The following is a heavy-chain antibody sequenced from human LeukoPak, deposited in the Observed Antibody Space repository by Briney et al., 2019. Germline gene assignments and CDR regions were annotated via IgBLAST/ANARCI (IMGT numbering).Heavy chain of an antibody. CDR3: AKSDLDTAMVNDAFDI. D-gene: IGHD5-18*01. J-gene: IGHJ3*02. CDR2: ISYDGSNK. V-gene: IGHV3-30-3*02. CDR1: GFTFSSYA. Sequence: GGSLRLSCAASGFTFSSYAMHWVRQAPGKGLEWVAVISYDGSNKYYADSVKGRFTISRDNSKNTLYLQMNSLRAEDTAVYYCAKSDLDTAMVNDAFDIWGQGTMVTVSS.